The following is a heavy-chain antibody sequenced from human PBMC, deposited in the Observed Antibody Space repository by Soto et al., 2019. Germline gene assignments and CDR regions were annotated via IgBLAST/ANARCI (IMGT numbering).Heavy chain of an antibody. V-gene: IGHV3-30*18. Sequence: QVNLVESGGGVVQPGRSLRLSCAASGFTFSDYGMHWVRQAPGKGLEWVAAISHDGSNKFYGDSVKGRFTISRENSKNNLLLQTDSLREEDTAVYFCAKEARSRAVTATRVYGMYVGGQGTTVAVSS. CDR1: GFTFSDYG. CDR2: ISHDGSNK. J-gene: IGHJ6*02. D-gene: IGHD4-17*01. CDR3: AKEARSRAVTATRVYGMYV.